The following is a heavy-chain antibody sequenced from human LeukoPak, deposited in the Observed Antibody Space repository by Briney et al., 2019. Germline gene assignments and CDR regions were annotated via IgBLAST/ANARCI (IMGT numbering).Heavy chain of an antibody. CDR1: GGSISGNA. D-gene: IGHD2-21*02. V-gene: IGHV4-59*01. Sequence: TPSETLSLTCTVSGGSISGNAWSWIRQPPGEALEWIGNIYDNGITIHNPSLKSRVTISLDTSNQFSLRLKSVTAADTAVYYCVRARDMAFDIWGQGTMVTVSS. CDR2: IYDNGIT. CDR3: VRARDMAFDI. J-gene: IGHJ3*02.